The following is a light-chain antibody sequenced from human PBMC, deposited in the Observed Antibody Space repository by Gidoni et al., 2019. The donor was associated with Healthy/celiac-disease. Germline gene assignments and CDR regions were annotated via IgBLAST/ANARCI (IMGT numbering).Light chain of an antibody. CDR1: QRISSY. V-gene: IGKV1-39*01. Sequence: DIQTTQSPSSLSASVGDRVTITCRASQRISSYLNWYQQKPGKAPKLLIYAASSLQSGVPSRFSGSGSGTDFTLTISSLQPEDFATYYCQQSYSTLYSFGQGTKLEIK. J-gene: IGKJ2*03. CDR2: AAS. CDR3: QQSYSTLYS.